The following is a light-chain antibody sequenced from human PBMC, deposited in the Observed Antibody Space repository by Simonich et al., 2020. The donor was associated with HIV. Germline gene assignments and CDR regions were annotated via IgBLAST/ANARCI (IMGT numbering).Light chain of an antibody. J-gene: IGLJ3*02. CDR1: SSDVASYNY. CDR3: SSYTSSSTWV. V-gene: IGLV2-14*01. Sequence: QSALTQPASVSGSPGQSITISCTGTSSDVASYNYVSWYQQHPGKAPILMIYDVNKRPSGISNRFSGSKSRNTASLTISGLQAEDEADYYCSSYTSSSTWVFGGGTKLTVL. CDR2: DVN.